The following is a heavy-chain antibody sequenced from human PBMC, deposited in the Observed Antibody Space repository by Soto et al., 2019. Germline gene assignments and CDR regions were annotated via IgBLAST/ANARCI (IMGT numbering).Heavy chain of an antibody. Sequence: QVQLVESGGRVVQPGTSLRLSCAVSGFSFSTYGMHWVRQAPGKGLEWVAVIWHNGNNKYYADSVKGRFTISRDNSKNTLYLQMSSLRAEDTAVYYCARDTSAGVDYWGQGTLVTVSS. D-gene: IGHD2-15*01. V-gene: IGHV3-33*01. CDR2: IWHNGNNK. CDR3: ARDTSAGVDY. CDR1: GFSFSTYG. J-gene: IGHJ4*02.